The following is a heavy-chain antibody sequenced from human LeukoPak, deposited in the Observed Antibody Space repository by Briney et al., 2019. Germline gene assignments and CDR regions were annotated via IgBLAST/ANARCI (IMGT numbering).Heavy chain of an antibody. D-gene: IGHD2-2*01. V-gene: IGHV3-48*03. CDR3: ASVIGYCSSTSCYADYFDY. CDR2: ISSSGSTI. J-gene: IGHJ4*02. CDR1: GFTFSSYE. Sequence: GGSLRLSCAASGFTFSSYEMNWVRQAPGKGLEWVSYISSSGSTIYYADSVKGRFTISRDNAKNSLYLQTNSLRAEDTAVYYCASVIGYCSSTSCYADYFDYWGQGTLVTVSS.